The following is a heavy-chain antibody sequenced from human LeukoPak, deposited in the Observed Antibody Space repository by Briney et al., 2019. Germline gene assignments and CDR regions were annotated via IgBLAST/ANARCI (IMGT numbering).Heavy chain of an antibody. CDR1: GFTFRNYG. CDR3: AKDPGASVSGFHMDV. CDR2: IWSDGNNR. V-gene: IGHV3-30*02. Sequence: PGGSLRLSCAASGFTFRNYGMHWVRQATGKGLEWVSFIWSDGNNRFYADSVKSRFTISRDNSKNMLYLQMDSLRPDDTALYYCAKDPGASVSGFHMDVWGKGTTVIVSS. J-gene: IGHJ6*03. D-gene: IGHD2-8*02.